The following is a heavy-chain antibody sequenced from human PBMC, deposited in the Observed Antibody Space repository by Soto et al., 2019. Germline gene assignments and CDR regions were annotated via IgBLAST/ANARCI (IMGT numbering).Heavy chain of an antibody. CDR3: ARVAIYGGNEWYYYYGMDV. D-gene: IGHD4-17*01. Sequence: SVKVSCKTSEYTFTSYDSNWVRQASGQGLEWMGWMNPNSGNTGYEQKFQGRVTMTSNTSISTAYMELSSLRSEDTAVYYCARVAIYGGNEWYYYYGMDVWGQGTTVTVS. CDR2: MNPNSGNT. V-gene: IGHV1-8*01. CDR1: EYTFTSYD. J-gene: IGHJ6*02.